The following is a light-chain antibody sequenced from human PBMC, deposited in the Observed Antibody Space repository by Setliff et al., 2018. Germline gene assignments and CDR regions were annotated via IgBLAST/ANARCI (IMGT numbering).Light chain of an antibody. Sequence: QSVLTQPPSVSGAPGQRVTISCTGSGSNIGAGSDVHWYQFLPGTAPKLLIYGNMNRPSGVPDRFSGSKSATSASLAISGLQAEDETDYYCCSYAGGSTYVFGTGTKVTVL. V-gene: IGLV1-40*01. J-gene: IGLJ1*01. CDR2: GNM. CDR3: CSYAGGSTYV. CDR1: GSNIGAGSD.